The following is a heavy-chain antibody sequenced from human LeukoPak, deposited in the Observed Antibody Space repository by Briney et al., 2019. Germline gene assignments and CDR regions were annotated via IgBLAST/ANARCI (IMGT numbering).Heavy chain of an antibody. CDR1: GGTFSSYA. CDR2: IIPIFGTA. V-gene: IGHV1-69*05. CDR3: ASISLSGYYYDSSGPFDY. J-gene: IGHJ4*02. Sequence: ASVKVSCKASGGTFSSYAISWVRQAPGQGLEWMGGIIPIFGTANYAQKFRGRVTITTDESTSTAYMELSSLRSEDTAVYYCASISLSGYYYDSSGPFDYWGQGTLVTVSS. D-gene: IGHD3-22*01.